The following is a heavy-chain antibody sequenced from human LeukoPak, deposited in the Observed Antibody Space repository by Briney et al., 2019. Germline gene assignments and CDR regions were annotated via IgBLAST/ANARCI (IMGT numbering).Heavy chain of an antibody. D-gene: IGHD3-10*01. V-gene: IGHV4-34*01. CDR3: AREGRSSYYYYGMDV. CDR1: GGSFSGYY. Sequence: SETLSRTCAVYGGSFSGYYWSWIRQPPGKGLEWIGEINHSGSTNYNPSLKSRVTISVDTSKNQFSLKLSSVTAADTAVYYCAREGRSSYYYYGMDVWGQRSTVTVSS. J-gene: IGHJ6*02. CDR2: INHSGST.